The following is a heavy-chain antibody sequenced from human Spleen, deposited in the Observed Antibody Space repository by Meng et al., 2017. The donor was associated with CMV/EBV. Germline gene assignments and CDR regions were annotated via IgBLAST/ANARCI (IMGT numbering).Heavy chain of an antibody. CDR3: ARGRWGYYYDY. J-gene: IGHJ4*02. CDR2: ISRGGTTT. D-gene: IGHD3-22*01. V-gene: IGHV3-23*01. Sequence: SCTASRLTLSNYAMTWVRQTPGKGLEWVSSISRGGTTTHYADSVKGRFAISRDNSKNTLYLQMTGLRAEDAAVYHCARGRWGYYYDYWGQGTLVTVSS. CDR1: RLTLSNYA.